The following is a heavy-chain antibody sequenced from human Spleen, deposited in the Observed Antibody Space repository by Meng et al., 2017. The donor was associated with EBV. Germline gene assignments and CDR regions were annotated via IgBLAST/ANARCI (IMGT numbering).Heavy chain of an antibody. CDR2: IYESGST. V-gene: IGHV4-4*02. CDR1: GGSISSINW. Sequence: QEFCQGLVKPYATLAVTCCVTGGSISSINWWSWVRQPPGKGLEWIGEIYESGSTNYNPSLESRVPVSIDKSKNQFSLKLSSVTAADTAVYYCARGTSRPSMYYFDYWGQGTLVTVSS. J-gene: IGHJ4*02. D-gene: IGHD6-13*01. CDR3: ARGTSRPSMYYFDY.